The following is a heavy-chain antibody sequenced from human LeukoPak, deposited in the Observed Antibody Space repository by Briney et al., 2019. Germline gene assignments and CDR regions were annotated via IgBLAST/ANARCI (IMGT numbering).Heavy chain of an antibody. V-gene: IGHV1-69*13. CDR2: IIPIFGTA. D-gene: IGHD3-10*01. CDR3: ASVDYSSGSWVDY. J-gene: IGHJ4*02. Sequence: GASVKVSCKASGGTFSSYAISWVRQAPGQGLEWMGGIIPIFGTANYAQKFQGRVTITADESTSTAYMELSSLRSEDTAVYYCASVDYSSGSWVDYWGQGTLVTVSS. CDR1: GGTFSSYA.